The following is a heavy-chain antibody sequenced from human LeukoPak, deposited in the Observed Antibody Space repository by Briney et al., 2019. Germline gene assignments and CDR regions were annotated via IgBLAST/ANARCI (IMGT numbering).Heavy chain of an antibody. CDR3: ARDNLRMYYYGSGSLGRNWFDP. Sequence: KPSETLSLTCTVSGGSISTYYWSWIRQPPGKGLEWIGDIYYNGSTNYNPSLKSRVTISVDTSKNQFSLKLSSVTAADTAVYYCARDNLRMYYYGSGSLGRNWFDPWGQGTLVTVFS. D-gene: IGHD3-10*01. CDR1: GGSISTYY. J-gene: IGHJ5*02. V-gene: IGHV4-59*01. CDR2: IYYNGST.